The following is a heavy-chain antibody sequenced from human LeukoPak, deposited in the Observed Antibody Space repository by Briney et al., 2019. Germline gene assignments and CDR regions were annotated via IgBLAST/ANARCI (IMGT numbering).Heavy chain of an antibody. CDR3: ARVLGVNDKYFDS. Sequence: SETLPLTCNVSGDGFSLYYWSWIRQPAGKGLEWIGRVHPSGGANYNYSLRSRVTLSVDSSKNQVFLRLTSVTVADTAVYYCARVLGVNDKYFDSWGQGTPVTVSS. V-gene: IGHV4-4*07. D-gene: IGHD1-1*01. J-gene: IGHJ5*01. CDR2: VHPSGGA. CDR1: GDGFSLYY.